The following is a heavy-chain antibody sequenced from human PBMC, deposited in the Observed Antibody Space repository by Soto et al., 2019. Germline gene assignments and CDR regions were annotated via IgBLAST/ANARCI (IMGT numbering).Heavy chain of an antibody. D-gene: IGHD6-13*01. CDR1: GFTFSGHY. Sequence: EVQLVESGGGLVQPGGSLRLSCAASGFTFSGHYMDWVRQAPGKGLEWVGRTRNKAYRYTTEYAASVKGRFTISRDDSKNSLYLQMDSLKTEDTAVYYCARVYSSSWSGSYFDYWGQGTLVTVS. CDR2: TRNKAYRYTT. J-gene: IGHJ4*02. V-gene: IGHV3-72*01. CDR3: ARVYSSSWSGSYFDY.